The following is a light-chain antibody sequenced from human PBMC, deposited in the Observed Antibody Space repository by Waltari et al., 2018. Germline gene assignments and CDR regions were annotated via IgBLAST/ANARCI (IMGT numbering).Light chain of an antibody. V-gene: IGKV2-28*01. CDR3: MQPLETPWT. CDR1: QSLLHVDGYNY. J-gene: IGKJ1*01. Sequence: DIVMTQSPLSLPVTPGEPASISCRSSQSLLHVDGYNYLDWYLQKPGQSPQLLIYMGSNRAAGVPDRFSGSVSGTDFTLKISRVEAEDVGVYYCMQPLETPWTFGQGTKVEIK. CDR2: MGS.